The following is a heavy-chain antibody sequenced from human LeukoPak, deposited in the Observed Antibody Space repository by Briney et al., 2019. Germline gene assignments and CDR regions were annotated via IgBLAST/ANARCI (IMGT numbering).Heavy chain of an antibody. V-gene: IGHV1-2*02. CDR2: INPNSGVT. D-gene: IGHD5-24*01. J-gene: IGHJ4*02. Sequence: GASVKVSFKASGYTFTGYYIHWVRQAPGQGLEWMGWINPNSGVTNYAQKFQGRVTMTRDTSISTAYMELNRLRSDDTAVYYCARGDGDGYNFWYWGQGTLVTVPS. CDR1: GYTFTGYY. CDR3: ARGDGDGYNFWY.